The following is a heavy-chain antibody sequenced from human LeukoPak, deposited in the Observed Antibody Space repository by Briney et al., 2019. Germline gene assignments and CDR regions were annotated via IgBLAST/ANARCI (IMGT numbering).Heavy chain of an antibody. D-gene: IGHD6-6*01. CDR1: GGSFSGYY. Sequence: SETLSLTCAVYGGSFSGYYWSWIRQPPGKGLECIGSIYYSGSTYYNPSLKSRVTISVDTSKNQFSLKLSFVTAADTAVYYCARIEYSSSCDYWGQGTLVTVSS. CDR3: ARIEYSSSCDY. J-gene: IGHJ4*02. CDR2: IYYSGST. V-gene: IGHV4-34*01.